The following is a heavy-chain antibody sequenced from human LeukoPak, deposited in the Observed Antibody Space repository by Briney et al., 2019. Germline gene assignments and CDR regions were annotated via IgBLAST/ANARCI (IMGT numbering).Heavy chain of an antibody. CDR2: ISCNSGSA. Sequence: GGSLRLSCAASGFTFDDYSMHWVRQAPGKGLEWVSGISCNSGSAGYADSVKGRFTISRDSAKNSLYLQMNSLRTEDTALYYCAKDRTYSAYAALDYWGQGTLVTVSS. J-gene: IGHJ4*02. CDR1: GFTFDDYS. V-gene: IGHV3-9*01. CDR3: AKDRTYSAYAALDY. D-gene: IGHD5-12*01.